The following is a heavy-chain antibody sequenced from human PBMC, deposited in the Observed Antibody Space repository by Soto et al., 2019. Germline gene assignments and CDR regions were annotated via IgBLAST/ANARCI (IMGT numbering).Heavy chain of an antibody. D-gene: IGHD3-22*01. CDR2: IYYSGST. J-gene: IGHJ5*02. CDR3: ARDYYDSSGPRFDP. V-gene: IGHV4-59*01. CDR1: GGSTSSYY. Sequence: KTSEPRSLTCTVSGGSTSSYYWSWIRQPPGKGLEWIGYIYYSGSTNYNPSLKSRVTISVDTSKNKFSLKLSSVTAADTAVYYCARDYYDSSGPRFDPWGQGTLVTVSS.